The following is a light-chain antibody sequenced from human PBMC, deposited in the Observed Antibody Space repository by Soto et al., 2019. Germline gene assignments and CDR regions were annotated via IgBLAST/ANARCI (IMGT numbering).Light chain of an antibody. J-gene: IGKJ5*01. CDR1: QSISTY. CDR3: QQSYSTPIT. Sequence: DTQMTQSPSSLSVSVGDRVTITCRASQSISTYLNWYQQKPGKAPRLLIYAASSKQGGVPSRFSGRGSRTDFILTISSLQPEDFATYYCQQSYSTPITFGQGTRLEIK. CDR2: AAS. V-gene: IGKV1-39*01.